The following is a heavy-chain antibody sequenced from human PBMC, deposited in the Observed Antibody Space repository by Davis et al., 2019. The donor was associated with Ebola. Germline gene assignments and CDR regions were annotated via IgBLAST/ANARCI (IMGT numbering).Heavy chain of an antibody. CDR2: INAGNGNT. CDR1: GFTFTSYA. J-gene: IGHJ4*02. Sequence: GGSLRLSCAASGFTFTSYAMHWVRQAPGQRLEWMGWINAGNGNTKYSQKFQGRVTITRDTSASTAYMELSSLRSEDTAVYYCARGTVILEWLLFDYWGQGTLVTVSS. CDR3: ARGTVILEWLLFDY. V-gene: IGHV1-3*01. D-gene: IGHD3-3*01.